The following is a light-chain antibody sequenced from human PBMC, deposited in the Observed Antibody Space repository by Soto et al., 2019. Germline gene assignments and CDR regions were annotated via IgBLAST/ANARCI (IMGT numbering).Light chain of an antibody. CDR2: GDT. CDR3: QSYDTSLRSYV. V-gene: IGLV1-40*01. CDR1: SSNIGADYH. Sequence: QSVLTQPPSVSGAPGQRVSIFWSGSSSNIGADYHVHWYQQFPGTAPRLLIYGDTNRPSGVPGRFSGSKSDTSASLVITGLQAEDEADYYCQSYDTSLRSYVFGAGTKLTVL. J-gene: IGLJ1*01.